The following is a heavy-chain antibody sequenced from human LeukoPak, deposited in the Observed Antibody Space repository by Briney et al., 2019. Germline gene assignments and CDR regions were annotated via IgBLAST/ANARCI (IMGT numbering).Heavy chain of an antibody. Sequence: GGSLRLSCAASGFTFSSYAMSWVRQAPGKGLEWVSGITDSGRKTYYADSVKGRFSISRDNSKNTVYLQMSDLRAEDTAVYYCAKITKATTPNYWGQGTLVTVSS. CDR3: AKITKATTPNY. J-gene: IGHJ4*02. V-gene: IGHV3-23*01. CDR2: ITDSGRKT. D-gene: IGHD3-10*01. CDR1: GFTFSSYA.